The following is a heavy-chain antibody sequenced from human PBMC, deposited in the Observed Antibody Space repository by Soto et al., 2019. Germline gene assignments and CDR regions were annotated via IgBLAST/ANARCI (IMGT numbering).Heavy chain of an antibody. CDR2: IRSKAYGGTT. V-gene: IGHV3-49*04. J-gene: IGHJ4*02. CDR3: IAAAGTVKEY. CDR1: GFTFGDYA. Sequence: PGGSLRLSCTASGFTFGDYAMSWVRQAPGKGLEWVGFIRSKAYGGTTEYAASVKGRFTISRDDSKSIAYLQMNSLKTEDTAVYYCIAAAGTVKEYWGQGTLVTVSS. D-gene: IGHD6-13*01.